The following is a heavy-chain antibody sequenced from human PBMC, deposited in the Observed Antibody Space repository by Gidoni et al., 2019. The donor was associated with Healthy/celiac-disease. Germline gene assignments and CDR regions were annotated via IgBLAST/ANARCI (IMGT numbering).Heavy chain of an antibody. J-gene: IGHJ6*02. D-gene: IGHD3-3*02. CDR3: ARDLEFWALYGMDV. CDR2: ISSSSSYI. V-gene: IGHV3-21*01. CDR1: GFTFSSYR. Sequence: EVQLVESGGGLVKPGGSLRLSCADSGFTFSSYRRYWVRQAPGKGLEWVSSISSSSSYIYYADSVKGRFTISRDNAKNSLYLQMNSLRAEDTAVYYCARDLEFWALYGMDVWGQGTTVTVSS.